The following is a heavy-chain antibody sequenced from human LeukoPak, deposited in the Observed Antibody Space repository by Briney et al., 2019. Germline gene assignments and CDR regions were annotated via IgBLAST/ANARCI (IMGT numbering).Heavy chain of an antibody. V-gene: IGHV3-74*03. D-gene: IGHD3-22*01. CDR2: FKSDGSSP. CDR3: GTVGRDSSF. Sequence: GRSLRLSCAASGFTLNTNWMHWVRQAPGKGLVWVSRFKSDGSSPTYADSLKGRFTISRDNAKNTLYLEMNSLRAEDTAVYYCGTVGRDSSFWGQGTLVIVSS. CDR1: GFTLNTNW. J-gene: IGHJ4*02.